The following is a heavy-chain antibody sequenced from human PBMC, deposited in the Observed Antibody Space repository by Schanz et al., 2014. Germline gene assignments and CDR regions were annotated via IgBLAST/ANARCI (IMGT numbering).Heavy chain of an antibody. CDR1: GFTFSSYG. CDR3: AKGMGYCSGGTCYDYYYYGLDV. CDR2: MSYDGSIK. Sequence: VQLVESGGGLVQPGGSLRLSCGGSGFTFSSYGMHWVRQAPGKGLEWVAAMSYDGSIKYYGDSVKGRFTISRDNSENTLYLQMNSLSADDTAVFYCAKGMGYCSGGTCYDYYYYGLDVWGQGTTVTVSS. V-gene: IGHV3-30*18. J-gene: IGHJ6*02. D-gene: IGHD2-15*01.